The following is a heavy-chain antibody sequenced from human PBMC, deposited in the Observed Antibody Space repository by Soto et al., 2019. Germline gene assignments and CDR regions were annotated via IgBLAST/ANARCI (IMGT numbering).Heavy chain of an antibody. V-gene: IGHV1-18*01. D-gene: IGHD2-8*01. CDR1: GYTFTSYG. CDR2: ISAYNGNT. Sequence: GASVKVSCKASGYTFTSYGISWVRQAPGQGLEWMGWISAYNGNTNYAQKLQGRVTMTTDTSTSTAYMELRSLRSDDTAVYYCARWSGGYCTNGVCHGENYYYGMDVWGQGTTVTVSS. J-gene: IGHJ6*02. CDR3: ARWSGGYCTNGVCHGENYYYGMDV.